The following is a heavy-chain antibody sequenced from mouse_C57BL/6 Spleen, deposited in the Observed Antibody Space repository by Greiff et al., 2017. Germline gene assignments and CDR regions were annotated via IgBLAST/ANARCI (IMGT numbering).Heavy chain of an antibody. J-gene: IGHJ4*01. D-gene: IGHD2-4*01. CDR2: INPYNGGT. CDR3: ARCDYDPYYYAMDY. V-gene: IGHV1-19*01. Sequence: EVQLQQSGPVLVKPGASVNMSCKASGYTFTDYYMNWVKQSHGKSLEWIGVINPYNGGTSYNQKFKGKATLTVDKSSSTAYMELNSLTSEDSAVYYCARCDYDPYYYAMDYWGQGTSVTVSS. CDR1: GYTFTDYY.